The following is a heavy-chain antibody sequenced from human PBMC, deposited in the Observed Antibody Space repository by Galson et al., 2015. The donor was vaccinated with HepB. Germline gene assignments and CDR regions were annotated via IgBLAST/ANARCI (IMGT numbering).Heavy chain of an antibody. Sequence: FLRLYCAASGFTFSNYSMNCVRQAPGKGLGWVSYISRSSSTIYYADSVKGRFTISRDNAKHPLYLQMNSLRDEDTAVYYCARAAYGGKAAPRYFDLWGRGTLVTVSS. J-gene: IGHJ2*01. V-gene: IGHV3-48*02. CDR2: ISRSSSTI. CDR3: ARAAYGGKAAPRYFDL. D-gene: IGHD4-23*01. CDR1: GFTFSNYS.